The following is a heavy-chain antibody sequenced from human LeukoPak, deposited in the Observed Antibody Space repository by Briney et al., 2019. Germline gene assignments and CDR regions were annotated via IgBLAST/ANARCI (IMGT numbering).Heavy chain of an antibody. D-gene: IGHD2-15*01. CDR2: IGTAGDT. J-gene: IGHJ6*02. CDR1: GFTFSSYD. Sequence: PGGSLRLSCAASGFTFSSYDMHWVRQATGKGLEWVSAIGTAGDTYYPGSVKGRFTISRENAKNSLYLQMNSLRAGDTAVYYCARGESIVEGIYYYYGMDVWGQGTTVTVSS. CDR3: ARGESIVEGIYYYYGMDV. V-gene: IGHV3-13*01.